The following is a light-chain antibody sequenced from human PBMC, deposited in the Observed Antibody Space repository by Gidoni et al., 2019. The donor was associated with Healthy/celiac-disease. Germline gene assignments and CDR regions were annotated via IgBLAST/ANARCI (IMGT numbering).Light chain of an antibody. CDR2: AAS. CDR3: QQEKT. J-gene: IGKJ1*01. CDR1: QSISSY. V-gene: IGKV1-39*01. Sequence: DIQMTQSPSSLSASVGDRVTITCRASQSISSYLNWYQQKPGKAPKLLIYAASSLQSGVPSRFSGSGSGTDFTLTISSLQPEDFATYYCQQEKTFXQXTKVEIK.